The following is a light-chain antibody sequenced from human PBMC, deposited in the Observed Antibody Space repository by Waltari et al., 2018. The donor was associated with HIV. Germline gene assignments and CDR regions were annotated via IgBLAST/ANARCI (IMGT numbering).Light chain of an antibody. J-gene: IGKJ1*01. Sequence: DIVLTQTPLSSPVTLGQPASISCKSSQSLVHSDGNTYLAWLQQRPGQSPRLLISQISKRVSGVPDRFSGRGAGTDFTLTISRVEAEDVGVYYCMQATHFPRTFGQGTKVEIQ. CDR2: QIS. CDR1: QSLVHSDGNTY. V-gene: IGKV2-24*01. CDR3: MQATHFPRT.